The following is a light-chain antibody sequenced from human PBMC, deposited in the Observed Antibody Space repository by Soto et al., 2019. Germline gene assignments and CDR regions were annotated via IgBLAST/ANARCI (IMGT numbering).Light chain of an antibody. CDR2: QVS. J-gene: IGKJ1*01. Sequence: DVVMTQSPLSLSVTLGQPASISCWSSQSIVYSDGHAYLNWFHQRPGQSPRRLIYQVSKRYSGVPDRFSGSGSGTDFTLKISRVEAEDVGVYYCMQGTHWPPTFGRGTKVEIK. V-gene: IGKV2-30*01. CDR1: QSIVYSDGHAY. CDR3: MQGTHWPPT.